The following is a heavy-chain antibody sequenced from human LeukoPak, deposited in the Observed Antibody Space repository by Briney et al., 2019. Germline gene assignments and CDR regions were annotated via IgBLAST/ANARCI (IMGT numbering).Heavy chain of an antibody. J-gene: IGHJ4*02. CDR1: GFTFSDYY. D-gene: IGHD3-10*01. CDR2: ISSSGSTI. V-gene: IGHV3-11*01. Sequence: PGGSLRLSCAASGFTFSDYYMSWIRQAPGKGLEWVSYISSSGSTIYYADSVKGRFTISRDNAKNSLYLQMNSLRAEDTALYYCAKAPYGSGSVFDYWGQGTLVTVSS. CDR3: AKAPYGSGSVFDY.